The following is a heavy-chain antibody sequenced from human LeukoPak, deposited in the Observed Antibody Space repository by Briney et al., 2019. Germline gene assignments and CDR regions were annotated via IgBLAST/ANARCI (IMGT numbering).Heavy chain of an antibody. V-gene: IGHV4-59*11. CDR1: GGSISSHY. CDR2: IYYSGST. Sequence: SETLSLTCTVSGGSISSHYWSWIRQPPGKGLEWIGYIYYSGSTNYNPSLKSRVTISVDTSKNQFSLKLSSVTAADTAVYYCARYRNYYGSGSYYTSLGDFDYWGQGTLVTVSS. CDR3: ARYRNYYGSGSYYTSLGDFDY. J-gene: IGHJ4*02. D-gene: IGHD3-10*01.